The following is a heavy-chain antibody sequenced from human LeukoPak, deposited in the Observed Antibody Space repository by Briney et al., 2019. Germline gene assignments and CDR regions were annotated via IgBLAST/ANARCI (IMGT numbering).Heavy chain of an antibody. J-gene: IGHJ5*02. CDR3: ARAGPYDFWSGPYSYNWFDP. CDR1: GGSISSYY. CDR2: IYYSGTT. D-gene: IGHD3-3*01. V-gene: IGHV4-59*01. Sequence: SETLSLTCTVSGGSISSYYWSWIRQPPGKGLEWIGYIYYSGTTNYNPSLKSRVTISVDTSKNQFSLKLSSVTAADTAVYYCARAGPYDFWSGPYSYNWFDPWGQGTLVTVSS.